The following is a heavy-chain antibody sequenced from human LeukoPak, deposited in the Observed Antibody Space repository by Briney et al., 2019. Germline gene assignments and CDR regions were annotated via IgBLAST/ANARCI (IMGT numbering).Heavy chain of an antibody. CDR3: ARNEVNYGGIDY. J-gene: IGHJ4*02. Sequence: GGSLRLSCAASGFTVSSNYMSWVRQAPGKGLEWVSVIYSGGSTYYADSVKGRFTISRDNSKNTLCLQMNSLRAEDTAVYYCARNEVNYGGIDYWGQGTLVTVSS. CDR2: IYSGGST. CDR1: GFTVSSNY. V-gene: IGHV3-53*05. D-gene: IGHD4-23*01.